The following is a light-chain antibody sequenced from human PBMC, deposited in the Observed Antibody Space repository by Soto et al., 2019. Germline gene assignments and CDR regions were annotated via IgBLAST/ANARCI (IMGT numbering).Light chain of an antibody. J-gene: IGKJ1*01. V-gene: IGKV3-20*01. CDR3: QQYGSSGT. CDR1: QSVSSN. CDR2: GAS. Sequence: IVLTQSPGTLSLSPGDGVTLSCRASQSVSSNLAWYQQKPGQAPRLLIYGASTRATGIPARFSGSGSGTDFTLTISRLEPEDFAVYYCQQYGSSGTFGQGTKVDIK.